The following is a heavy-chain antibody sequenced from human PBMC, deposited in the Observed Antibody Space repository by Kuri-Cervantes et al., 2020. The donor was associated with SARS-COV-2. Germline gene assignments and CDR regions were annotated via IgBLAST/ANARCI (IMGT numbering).Heavy chain of an antibody. D-gene: IGHD3-16*01. V-gene: IGHV3-74*01. CDR1: GFTVRSYE. CDR2: INPDGSYT. J-gene: IGHJ4*02. CDR3: TTGPLGGTY. Sequence: GESLKISCGASGFTVRSYEMNWVRQAPGKGLVWVSRINPDGSYTNNADSVKGRFTLSRDNAKNMLFLQMNSLKTEDTAVYYCTTGPLGGTYWGQGTLVTVSS.